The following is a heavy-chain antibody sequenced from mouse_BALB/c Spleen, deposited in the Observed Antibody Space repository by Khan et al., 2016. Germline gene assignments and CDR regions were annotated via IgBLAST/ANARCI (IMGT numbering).Heavy chain of an antibody. J-gene: IGHJ3*01. CDR1: GYTFSNYW. CDR2: ILPGSGTT. CDR3: ARGSY. V-gene: IGHV1-9*01. Sequence: QVQLQQSGAELMKPGASVKISCKATGYTFSNYWIEWIQERPGHGLEWIGEILPGSGTTNYNEKFKGTVTFTAETSSTTACMQLSSLTSEDSAVDYCARGSYWGQGTLVTVSA.